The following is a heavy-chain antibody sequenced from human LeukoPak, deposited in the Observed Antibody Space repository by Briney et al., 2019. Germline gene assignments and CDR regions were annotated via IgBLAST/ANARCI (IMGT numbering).Heavy chain of an antibody. J-gene: IGHJ4*02. CDR1: VYTFTDYY. CDR3: ARGDWGSFKSPDS. V-gene: IGHV1-2*02. Sequence: ASVKVSCKASVYTFTDYYIHWVRQAPGQGLDWMGWITPKNGGTNYAQKFQGRVIMTGDTSITTAYMELSSLRSDDTAVYYCARGDWGSFKSPDSWGQGTRVTVSS. D-gene: IGHD7-27*01. CDR2: ITPKNGGT.